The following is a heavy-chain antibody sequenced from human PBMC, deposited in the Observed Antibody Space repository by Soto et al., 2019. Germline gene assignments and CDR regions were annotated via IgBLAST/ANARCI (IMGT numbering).Heavy chain of an antibody. V-gene: IGHV4-28*01. Sequence: SDALSLTCAVSGYSISSSNWWGLIRQPPGKGLEWIGYIYYSGSTYYNPSLKSRVTMSVDTSKNQFSLKLSSVTAVDTAVYYCARSSGIYGMDVWGQGTTVTVSS. CDR2: IYYSGST. J-gene: IGHJ6*02. CDR1: GYSISSSNW. CDR3: ARSSGIYGMDV. D-gene: IGHD3-10*01.